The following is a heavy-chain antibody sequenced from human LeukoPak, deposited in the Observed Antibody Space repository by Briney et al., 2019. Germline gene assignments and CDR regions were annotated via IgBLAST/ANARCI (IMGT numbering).Heavy chain of an antibody. J-gene: IGHJ4*02. Sequence: PGGSLRRSCSASGFTFSSYAMHWVRQAPGKGLEYVSAISSNGGSTYYADSVKGRFTISRDNSKNTLYLQMSSLRAEDTAVYYCVKGNSGYVRRYFDYWGQGTLVTVSS. CDR1: GFTFSSYA. CDR2: ISSNGGST. V-gene: IGHV3-64D*06. D-gene: IGHD5-12*01. CDR3: VKGNSGYVRRYFDY.